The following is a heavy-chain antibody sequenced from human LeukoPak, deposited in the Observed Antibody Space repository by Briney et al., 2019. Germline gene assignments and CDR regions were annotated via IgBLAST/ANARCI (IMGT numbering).Heavy chain of an antibody. V-gene: IGHV1-18*01. CDR3: ARERPTDNAFDV. D-gene: IGHD4-17*01. Sequence: GASVTVSFKASVYTFTNYGITWVRQAPGQGLEWMGWISASYGNTYYAQKLQGRVTMTTDTSTNTVYMELRSLRSDDTAVYYCARERPTDNAFDVWGQGTTVTVSS. CDR2: ISASYGNT. J-gene: IGHJ3*01. CDR1: VYTFTNYG.